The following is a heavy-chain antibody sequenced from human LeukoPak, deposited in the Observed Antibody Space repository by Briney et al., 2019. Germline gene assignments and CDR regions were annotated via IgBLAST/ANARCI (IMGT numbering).Heavy chain of an antibody. CDR2: IIPIFGTA. J-gene: IGHJ6*03. CDR1: GGTFSSYA. D-gene: IGHD5-18*01. V-gene: IGHV1-69*13. CDR3: AKARDTALVERVYYYYYMDV. Sequence: SVKVSCKASGGTFSSYAISWVRQAPGQGLEWMGGIIPIFGTANYAQKFQGRVTITADESTSTAYMELSSLRSEDTAVYYCAKARDTALVERVYYYYYMDVWGKGTTVTVSS.